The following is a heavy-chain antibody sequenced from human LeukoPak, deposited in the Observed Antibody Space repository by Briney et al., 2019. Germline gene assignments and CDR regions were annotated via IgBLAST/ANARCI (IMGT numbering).Heavy chain of an antibody. Sequence: SETLSLTCTVSGGSISSNNYYWSWIRQPPGKGLEWIGSIYYSGSTYYNPSLKSRVTISVDTSKNQLSLKLSSVTAADTAVYYCARVGQQWPHYYFDYWGQGTLVTVSS. J-gene: IGHJ4*02. CDR1: GGSISSNNYY. D-gene: IGHD6-19*01. V-gene: IGHV4-39*07. CDR3: ARVGQQWPHYYFDY. CDR2: IYYSGST.